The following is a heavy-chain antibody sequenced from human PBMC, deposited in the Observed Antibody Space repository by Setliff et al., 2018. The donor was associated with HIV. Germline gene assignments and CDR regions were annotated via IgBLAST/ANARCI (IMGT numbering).Heavy chain of an antibody. CDR1: GYTFTGYF. V-gene: IGHV1-69*13. D-gene: IGHD3-22*01. Sequence: GASVKVSCKTSGYTFTGYFMHWVRQAPRQGLEWMGGIIPHFGTAYYAQKFQGRVWITADEPPSTAYMQLTSLRPDDTAVYYCARGGSITMIVVVPWAFDIWGQGTMVTVSS. CDR2: IIPHFGTA. CDR3: ARGGSITMIVVVPWAFDI. J-gene: IGHJ3*02.